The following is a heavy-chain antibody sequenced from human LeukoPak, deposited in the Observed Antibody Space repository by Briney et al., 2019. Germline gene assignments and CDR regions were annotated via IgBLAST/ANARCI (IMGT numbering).Heavy chain of an antibody. D-gene: IGHD4-17*01. CDR3: AKDDYGYYYYMDV. J-gene: IGHJ6*03. CDR2: IWYDGSNK. V-gene: IGHV3-33*06. CDR1: GFTFTTYG. Sequence: GALRLSCAASGFTFTTYGIHWVRQAPGKGLEWVAVIWYDGSNKYYADSVKGRFTISRDNSKNTLYLQMNSLRAEDTAVYYCAKDDYGYYYYMDVWGKGTTVTVSS.